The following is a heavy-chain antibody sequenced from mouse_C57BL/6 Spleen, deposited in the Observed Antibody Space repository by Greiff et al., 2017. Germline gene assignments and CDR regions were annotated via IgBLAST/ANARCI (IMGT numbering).Heavy chain of an antibody. CDR3: ARDSSGYLFAY. Sequence: EVQRVESGPGLVKPSQSLSLTCSVTGYSITSGYYWNWIRQFPGNKLEWMGYISYDGSNNYNPSLKNRISITRDTSKNQFFLKLNSVTTEDTATYYCARDSSGYLFAYWGQGTLVTVSA. V-gene: IGHV3-6*01. CDR1: GYSITSGYY. CDR2: ISYDGSN. J-gene: IGHJ3*01. D-gene: IGHD3-2*02.